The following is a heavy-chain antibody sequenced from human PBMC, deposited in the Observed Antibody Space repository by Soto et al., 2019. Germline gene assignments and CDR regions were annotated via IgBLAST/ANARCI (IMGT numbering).Heavy chain of an antibody. CDR2: IHHSGGT. D-gene: IGHD5-12*01. CDR1: GGSVSNNNW. Sequence: QVQLQESGPGLVKPSGTLSLSCAVSGGSVSNNNWWSWVRQSPGNGLEWIGEIHHSGGTSYNPSLESRATLSVDKSKNELSLRLNYVTAADTAVCYCTKNSAYALDYWGLGILVTVSS. V-gene: IGHV4-4*02. J-gene: IGHJ4*02. CDR3: TKNSAYALDY.